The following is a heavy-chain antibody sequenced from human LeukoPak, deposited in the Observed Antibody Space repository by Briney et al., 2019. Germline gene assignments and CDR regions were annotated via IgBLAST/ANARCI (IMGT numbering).Heavy chain of an antibody. D-gene: IGHD3-10*01. V-gene: IGHV4-31*03. CDR3: ARDPLWFGESQFGAFDI. Sequence: SQTLSLTCTVSGGSISSGGYYWNWIRQHPGKGLEWIGYIYYSGSTYYNPSLKSRVTISVDTSKNQFSLKLSSVTAADTAVYYCARDPLWFGESQFGAFDIWGQGTMVTVSS. CDR1: GGSISSGGYY. CDR2: IYYSGST. J-gene: IGHJ3*02.